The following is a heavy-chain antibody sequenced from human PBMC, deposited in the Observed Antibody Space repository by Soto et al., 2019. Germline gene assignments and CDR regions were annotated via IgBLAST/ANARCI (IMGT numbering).Heavy chain of an antibody. V-gene: IGHV2-5*02. Sequence: QITLKESGPTLVKPTQTLTLTCTFSGFSLSTSGVGVGWIRQPPGKALEWLAIIYWDDDKRLSPSLRSRLTITKDTSKNQVVLTMTNMDPVDTATYYCAHRQTSSWYTPWGQGIRVTVSS. J-gene: IGHJ5*02. CDR2: IYWDDDK. CDR1: GFSLSTSGVG. D-gene: IGHD6-13*01. CDR3: AHRQTSSWYTP.